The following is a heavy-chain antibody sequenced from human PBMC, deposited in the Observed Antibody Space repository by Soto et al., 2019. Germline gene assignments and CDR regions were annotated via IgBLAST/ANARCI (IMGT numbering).Heavy chain of an antibody. J-gene: IGHJ6*02. V-gene: IGHV3-30-3*01. CDR2: ISYDGSNK. Sequence: GGSLRLSCAASGFTFSSYAMHWVRQAPGKGLEWVAVISYDGSNKYYADSVKGRFTISRDNSKNTLYLQMNSLRAEDTAVYYCARAGMTTVTTSVYYGMDVWGQGTTVTAP. CDR1: GFTFSSYA. CDR3: ARAGMTTVTTSVYYGMDV. D-gene: IGHD4-17*01.